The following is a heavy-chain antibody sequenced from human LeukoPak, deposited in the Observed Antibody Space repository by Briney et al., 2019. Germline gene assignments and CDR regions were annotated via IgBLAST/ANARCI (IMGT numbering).Heavy chain of an antibody. V-gene: IGHV4-59*01. Sequence: SSETLSLTCTVSGGSISTYYWSWIRQPPGKGLEWIGYIYYTGSTTYNPSLRSRVAISIGTSKNQFSLRLNSVTAADTAVYYCARGRGDSRGTSFDYWGQGTLVTVSS. D-gene: IGHD3-22*01. CDR3: ARGRGDSRGTSFDY. CDR1: GGSISTYY. J-gene: IGHJ4*02. CDR2: IYYTGST.